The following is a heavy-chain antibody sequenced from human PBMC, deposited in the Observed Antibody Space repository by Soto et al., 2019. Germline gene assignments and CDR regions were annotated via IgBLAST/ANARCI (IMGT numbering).Heavy chain of an antibody. CDR2: ITTDKGKT. Sequence: QVQLVQSGPEVKKPGGSVKVSCKTSGYTFTSYGISWVRQAPGQGLEWMGWITTDKGKTTYAQKFQGRVTMTTDTSTSTADMELRSLRSDDTAIYYCATRSPAFDYWGQGTLVTVSS. CDR3: ATRSPAFDY. J-gene: IGHJ4*02. V-gene: IGHV1-18*01. CDR1: GYTFTSYG.